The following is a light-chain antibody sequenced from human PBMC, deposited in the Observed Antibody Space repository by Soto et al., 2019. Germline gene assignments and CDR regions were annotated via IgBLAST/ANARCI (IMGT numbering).Light chain of an antibody. CDR3: QTWGTAWV. Sequence: QSVLTQLPSASASLGASVQLTCILSSGHSTYAIAWHQQQPEKGPRYLMRVNSDGSHSKGDGIPDRFSGSSSGAERYLTISSLQSEDEADYYCQTWGTAWVFGGGTQLTVL. J-gene: IGLJ3*02. CDR2: VNSDGSH. V-gene: IGLV4-69*01. CDR1: SGHSTYA.